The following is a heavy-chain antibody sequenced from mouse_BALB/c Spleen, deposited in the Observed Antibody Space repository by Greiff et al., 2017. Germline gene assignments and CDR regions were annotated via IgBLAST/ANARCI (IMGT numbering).Heavy chain of an antibody. V-gene: IGHV14-3*02. CDR1: GFNIKDTY. D-gene: IGHD2-4*01. CDR3: ARWDDYDVGVGY. CDR2: IDPANGNT. Sequence: EVQLQQSGAELVKPGASVKLSCTASGFNIKDTYMHWVKQRPEQGLEWIGRIDPANGNTKYDPKFQGKATITADTSSNTAYLQLSSLTSEDTAVYYCARWDDYDVGVGYWGQGTTLTVSS. J-gene: IGHJ2*01.